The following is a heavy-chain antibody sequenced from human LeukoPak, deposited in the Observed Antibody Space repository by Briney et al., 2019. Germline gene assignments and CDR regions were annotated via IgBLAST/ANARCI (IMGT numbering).Heavy chain of an antibody. CDR1: GGSFSGYY. D-gene: IGHD3-3*01. CDR2: INHSGST. CDR3: VRGGTGGYYRYYYYYYGMDV. J-gene: IGHJ6*02. Sequence: PSETLSLTCAVYGGSFSGYYWSWIRQPPGKGLEWIGEINHSGSTNYNPSLKSRVTISVDTSKNQFSLKLSSVTAADTAVYYCVRGGTGGYYRYYYYYYGMDVWGQGTTVTVSS. V-gene: IGHV4-34*01.